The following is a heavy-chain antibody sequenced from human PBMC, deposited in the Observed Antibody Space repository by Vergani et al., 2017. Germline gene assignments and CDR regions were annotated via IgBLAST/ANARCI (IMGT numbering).Heavy chain of an antibody. CDR3: ARGRGSERAFDM. Sequence: QVQLQESGPGLVKPSQTLSLTCTVSGGSISSGSYYWSWIRQPAGKGLEWIGRIYTSGSTNYNPSLKSRVTLSVDTSKNQFSLKLSSVTAADPAVYYCARGRGSERAFDMWGQGTMVTVSS. CDR1: GGSISSGSYY. V-gene: IGHV4-61*02. J-gene: IGHJ3*02. D-gene: IGHD1-1*01. CDR2: IYTSGST.